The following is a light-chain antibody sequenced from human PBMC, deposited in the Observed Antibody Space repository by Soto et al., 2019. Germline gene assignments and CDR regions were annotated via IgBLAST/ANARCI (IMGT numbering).Light chain of an antibody. CDR1: QSAGTW. J-gene: IGKJ1*01. Sequence: DIQMTQSPSTLSASFGDRVTITCRASQSAGTWLAWYQQIPGKAPTLLIYDASKLQTGVPFRFSGSGSGTEFTLTISSLQPDDFATYYCQTYNTYPWTFGQGTKVDIK. CDR3: QTYNTYPWT. CDR2: DAS. V-gene: IGKV1-5*01.